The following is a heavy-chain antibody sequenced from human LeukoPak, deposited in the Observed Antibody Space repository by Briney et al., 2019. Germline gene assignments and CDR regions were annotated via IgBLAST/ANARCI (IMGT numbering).Heavy chain of an antibody. V-gene: IGHV3-66*02. CDR2: ICSGGST. D-gene: IGHD2-15*01. J-gene: IGHJ6*03. CDR1: GFTVSSNY. CDR3: ARDRCSGGSCYSSEFGYYMDV. Sequence: GGFLRLSCAASGFTVSSNYRSWVRQAPGKGLEWVSVICSGGSTYYADSVKGRFTISRDNSKNTLYLQMNSLRAEDTAVYYCARDRCSGGSCYSSEFGYYMDVWGKGTTVTVSS.